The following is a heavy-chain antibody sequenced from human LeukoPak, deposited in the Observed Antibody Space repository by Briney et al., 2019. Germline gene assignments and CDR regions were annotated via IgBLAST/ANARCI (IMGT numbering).Heavy chain of an antibody. V-gene: IGHV3-33*01. J-gene: IGHJ6*02. CDR3: ARGGIAGKYYGLDV. Sequence: GGSLRLSCAASGFTFSSSGMHWVRQAPGKGLEWVAVIWYDGSDKYYADSVKGRFTISRDNSKNTLYLQMNSLRAEDTAVYHCARGGIAGKYYGLDVWGQGTTVTVSS. D-gene: IGHD6-13*01. CDR2: IWYDGSDK. CDR1: GFTFSSSG.